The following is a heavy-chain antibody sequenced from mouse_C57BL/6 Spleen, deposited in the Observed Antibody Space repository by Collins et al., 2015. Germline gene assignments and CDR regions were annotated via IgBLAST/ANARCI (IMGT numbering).Heavy chain of an antibody. CDR1: GFSLSTFGLG. D-gene: IGHD2-3*01. CDR2: IWWDDDK. J-gene: IGHJ4*01. CDR3: ARIDYDGYPYYAMDY. V-gene: IGHV8-8*01. Sequence: QVTLKESGPGILQPSQTLSRTCSFSGFSLSTFGLGVGWIRQPSGKGLEWLAHIWWDDDKYYNPALKSRLTISKDTSKNQVFLRIANVDTAETATYYCARIDYDGYPYYAMDYWGQGTSVTVSS.